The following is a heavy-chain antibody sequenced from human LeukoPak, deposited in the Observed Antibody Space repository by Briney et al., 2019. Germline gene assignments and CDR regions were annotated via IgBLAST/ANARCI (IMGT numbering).Heavy chain of an antibody. CDR2: IYYSGST. J-gene: IGHJ4*02. CDR1: GRSLNSYY. Sequence: SETLSLTCTVSGRSLNSYYWSWIRQPPGKGLEWIGYIYYSGSTEYNPSLKSRVTISVDTSKNQFSLKMSSVTPEDTAVYYCARVTEKQYLPFDSWGQGTLVTVSS. D-gene: IGHD6-19*01. V-gene: IGHV4-59*12. CDR3: ARVTEKQYLPFDS.